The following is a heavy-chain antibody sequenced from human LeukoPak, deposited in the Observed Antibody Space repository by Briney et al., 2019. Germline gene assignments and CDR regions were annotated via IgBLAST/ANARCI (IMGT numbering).Heavy chain of an antibody. D-gene: IGHD5-12*01. CDR3: AHTTLYSGYDDFDY. V-gene: IGHV2-5*01. CDR2: IYWNSDK. J-gene: IGHJ4*02. Sequence: SGPTLVNPTQTLTLTCTFSGFSLSTSGVGVGWIRQPPVKALEWLALIYWNSDKCYSPSLKNRLTITKDNSKNQVVLTMTNMDPVDTATYYCAHTTLYSGYDDFDYWGQGTLVTVSS. CDR1: GFSLSTSGVG.